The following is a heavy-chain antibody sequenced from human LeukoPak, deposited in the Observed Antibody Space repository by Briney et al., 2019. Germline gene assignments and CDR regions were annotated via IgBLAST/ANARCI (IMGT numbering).Heavy chain of an antibody. CDR1: GGSISSSSYY. CDR2: IYYSGST. Sequence: SETLSLTCTVSGGSISSSSYYWGWIRQPPGKGLEWIGSIYYSGSTYYNPSLKSRVTISVDTSKNQFSLKLSSVTAADTAVYYCAKSDGYGLIDYWGQGTLVTVSS. J-gene: IGHJ4*01. CDR3: AKSDGYGLIDY. V-gene: IGHV4-39*01. D-gene: IGHD2-21*02.